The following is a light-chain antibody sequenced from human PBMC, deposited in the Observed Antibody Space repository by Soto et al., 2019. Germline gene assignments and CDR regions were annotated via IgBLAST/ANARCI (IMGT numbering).Light chain of an antibody. CDR1: SSNIGNNY. Sequence: QSVLTQPPSVSAAPGQKVTISCSGSSSNIGNNYVSWYQQLPGTAPKLLIYENNKLPSGIPDRFSGSKSGTSATLGITGLQTGDEADYYCGTWDSSLSGGLFGGGTKLTVL. CDR3: GTWDSSLSGGL. CDR2: ENN. J-gene: IGLJ3*02. V-gene: IGLV1-51*02.